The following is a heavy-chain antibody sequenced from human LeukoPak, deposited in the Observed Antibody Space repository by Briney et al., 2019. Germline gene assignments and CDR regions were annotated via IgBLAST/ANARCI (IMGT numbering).Heavy chain of an antibody. D-gene: IGHD3-10*01. V-gene: IGHV3-21*01. CDR1: GFTFSSYS. J-gene: IGHJ3*02. CDR3: ARDGWFGEDPVYAFDI. Sequence: GGSLRLSCAASGFTFSSYSMIWVRQAPGKGLEWVSSISSSSSYIYYADSVKGRFTISRDNAKNSLYLQMNSLRAEDTAVYYCARDGWFGEDPVYAFDIWGQGTMVTVSS. CDR2: ISSSSSYI.